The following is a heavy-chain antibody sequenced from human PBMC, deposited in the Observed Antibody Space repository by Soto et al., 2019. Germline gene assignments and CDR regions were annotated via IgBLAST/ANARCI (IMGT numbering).Heavy chain of an antibody. V-gene: IGHV1-69*01. CDR1: GGTFSSYA. CDR3: ARDVAARPFWATFYYYYGMDV. CDR2: IIPIFGTA. Sequence: QVQLVQSGAEVKKPGSSVKVSCKASGGTFSSYAISWVRQAPGQGLEWMGGIIPIFGTANYAQKFQGRVTITADESTSTAYMELSSLRSEDTAVYYCARDVAARPFWATFYYYYGMDVWGQGTTVTVSS. D-gene: IGHD6-6*01. J-gene: IGHJ6*02.